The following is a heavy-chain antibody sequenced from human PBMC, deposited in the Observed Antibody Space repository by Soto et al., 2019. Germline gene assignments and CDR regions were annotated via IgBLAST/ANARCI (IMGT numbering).Heavy chain of an antibody. CDR3: ARGTGVVPFDY. D-gene: IGHD3-3*01. CDR2: IYHSGST. Sequence: PSETLSLTCAVSCGSISSGGYSWSWIRQPPGKGLEWIGYIYHSGSTYYNPSLKSRVTISVDRSKNQFSLKLSSVTAADTAVYYCARGTGVVPFDYWGQGTLVTVSS. CDR1: CGSISSGGYS. J-gene: IGHJ4*02. V-gene: IGHV4-30-2*01.